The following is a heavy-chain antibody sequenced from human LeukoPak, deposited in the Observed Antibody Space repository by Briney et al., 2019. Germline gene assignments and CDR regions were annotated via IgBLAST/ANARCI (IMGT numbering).Heavy chain of an antibody. CDR3: ARGLGGSYYTKAHFDY. CDR1: GGSISSGDYY. Sequence: PSQTLSLTCTVSGGSISSGDYYWSWIRQPPGKGLEWIGYIYYSGSTYYNPSLKSRVTISVDTSKNQFSLKLSSVTAADTAVYYCARGLGGSYYTKAHFDYWGQGTLVTVSS. V-gene: IGHV4-30-4*01. D-gene: IGHD1-26*01. J-gene: IGHJ4*02. CDR2: IYYSGST.